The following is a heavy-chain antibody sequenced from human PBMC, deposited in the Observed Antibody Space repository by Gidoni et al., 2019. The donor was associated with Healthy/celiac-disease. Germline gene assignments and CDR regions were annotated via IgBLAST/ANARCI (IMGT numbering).Heavy chain of an antibody. V-gene: IGHV3-48*02. D-gene: IGHD5-12*01. J-gene: IGHJ3*02. Sequence: EVQLVESGGGLVQPGGSLRLSCAAPAFTFSSYSMNWVRQAPGKGLEWVAYISSSSSTIYYAESVKGRFTISRDNAKNSRYLQMNSLRDEDTAVYYCAREWLQFTDAFDIWGQGTMVTVSS. CDR2: ISSSSSTI. CDR1: AFTFSSYS. CDR3: AREWLQFTDAFDI.